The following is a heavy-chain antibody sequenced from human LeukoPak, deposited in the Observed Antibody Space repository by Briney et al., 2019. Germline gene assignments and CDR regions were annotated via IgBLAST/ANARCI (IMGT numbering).Heavy chain of an antibody. J-gene: IGHJ4*02. CDR3: ARSLSSGWYGDY. CDR1: GGSISSSTYY. V-gene: IGHV4-61*05. D-gene: IGHD6-19*01. CDR2: IHYSGST. Sequence: SETLSLTCTVSGGSISSSTYYWGWIRQPPGKGLEWIGYIHYSGSTNYNPSLKSRVTISVDTSKNQFSLKVTSVTAADTAVYYCARSLSSGWYGDYWGQGTLVTVSS.